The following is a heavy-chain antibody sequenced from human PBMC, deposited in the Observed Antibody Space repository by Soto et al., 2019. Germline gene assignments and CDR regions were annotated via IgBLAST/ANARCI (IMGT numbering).Heavy chain of an antibody. CDR3: ARDRRGIIQLWLDDPGMDV. J-gene: IGHJ6*02. V-gene: IGHV1-3*01. D-gene: IGHD5-18*01. Sequence: GASVKVSCKASGYTFTSYAIHWVRQAPGQRLEWMGWINAGSGNTKYSQKFQGRVTITRDTSASTAYMELSSLRSEDTAVYYCARDRRGIIQLWLDDPGMDVWGQGTTVTVSS. CDR1: GYTFTSYA. CDR2: INAGSGNT.